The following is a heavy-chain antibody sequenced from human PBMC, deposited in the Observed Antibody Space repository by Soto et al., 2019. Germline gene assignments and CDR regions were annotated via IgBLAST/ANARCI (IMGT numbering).Heavy chain of an antibody. D-gene: IGHD2-2*01. J-gene: IGHJ6*02. CDR2: ISYDGSNK. CDR1: GFTFSSYG. V-gene: IGHV3-30*18. CDR3: AKDAIVVVPAAYYYGMDV. Sequence: GSLRLSCAASGFTFSSYGMHWVRQAPGKGLEWVAVISYDGSNKYYADSVKGRFTISRDNSKNTLYLQMNSLRAEDTAVYYCAKDAIVVVPAAYYYGMDVWGQGTTVTVSS.